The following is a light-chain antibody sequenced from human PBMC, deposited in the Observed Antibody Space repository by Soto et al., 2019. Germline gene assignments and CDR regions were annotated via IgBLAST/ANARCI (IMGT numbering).Light chain of an antibody. V-gene: IGKV3-11*01. CDR1: QSVSSY. CDR3: QQRSNWPWT. CDR2: DAS. Sequence: DIALTQSPAPLSLSPGERATLSCKASQSVSSYLAWYQQKPGQAPRLLIYDASNRATGIPARFSGSGSGTDFTLTISSLEPEDVAVYYCQQRSNWPWTLGQGTKVDI. J-gene: IGKJ1*01.